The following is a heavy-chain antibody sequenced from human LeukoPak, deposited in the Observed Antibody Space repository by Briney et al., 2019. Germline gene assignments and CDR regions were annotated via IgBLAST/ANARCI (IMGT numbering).Heavy chain of an antibody. CDR3: ARHPPLGYCSSTSCYDYYYGMDV. D-gene: IGHD2-2*01. J-gene: IGHJ6*02. V-gene: IGHV4-59*08. CDR2: IYYSGST. Sequence: PSETLSLTCTVSGGSISSYYWSWIRQPPGKGLEWIGYIYYSGSTNYNPSLKSRVTISVDTSKNQFSLKLSSVTAADTAVYYCARHPPLGYCSSTSCYDYYYGMDVWGQGTTVTVSS. CDR1: GGSISSYY.